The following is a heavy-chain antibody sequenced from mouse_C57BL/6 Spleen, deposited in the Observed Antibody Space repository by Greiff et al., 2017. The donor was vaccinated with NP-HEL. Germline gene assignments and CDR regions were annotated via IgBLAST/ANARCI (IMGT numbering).Heavy chain of an antibody. V-gene: IGHV1-85*01. CDR3: ASPAWFAY. CDR1: GYTFTSYD. J-gene: IGHJ3*01. CDR2: IYPRDGST. Sequence: VQLVESGPELVKPGASVKLSCKASGYTFTSYDINWVKQRPGQGLEWIGWIYPRDGSTKYNEKFKGKATLTVDTSSSTAYMELHSLTSEDSAVYFCASPAWFAYWGQGTLVTVSA.